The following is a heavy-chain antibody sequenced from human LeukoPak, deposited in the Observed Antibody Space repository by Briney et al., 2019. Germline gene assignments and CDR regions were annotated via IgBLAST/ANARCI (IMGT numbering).Heavy chain of an antibody. V-gene: IGHV3-23*01. Sequence: PGGSLRLSCAASGFTLSSNAMSWVRQAPGKGLEWVSAISGSGGSTYYADSVKGRFTISRDNSKNTLYLQMNSLRAEDTAVYYCAKDTHGSHDAFDIWGQGTMVTVSS. D-gene: IGHD1-26*01. J-gene: IGHJ3*02. CDR3: AKDTHGSHDAFDI. CDR2: ISGSGGST. CDR1: GFTLSSNA.